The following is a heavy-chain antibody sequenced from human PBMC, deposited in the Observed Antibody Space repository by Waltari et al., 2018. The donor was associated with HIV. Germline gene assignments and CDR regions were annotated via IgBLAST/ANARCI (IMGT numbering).Heavy chain of an antibody. D-gene: IGHD3-3*01. Sequence: EVHLVESGGGLVRPGGSLRLSCAASGFSFNTYGINWVRQAPGKGLEWVSSISSSSNYIHYADFVKGHFAISRDNAKNLLYLQMDSLRAADTAVYYCARDLDGTFDCWGQGTLVIVSA. J-gene: IGHJ4*02. CDR2: ISSSSNYI. CDR3: ARDLDGTFDC. V-gene: IGHV3-21*01. CDR1: GFSFNTYG.